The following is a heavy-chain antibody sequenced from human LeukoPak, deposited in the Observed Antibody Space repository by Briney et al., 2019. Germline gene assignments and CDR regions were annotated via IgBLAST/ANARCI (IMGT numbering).Heavy chain of an antibody. V-gene: IGHV3-7*01. CDR3: GRFGYVSAVDT. CDR1: GFAFSSYW. D-gene: IGHD2-15*01. CDR2: IEPAGSAT. Sequence: GGSLRLSCGASGFAFSSYWMTWLRQAPGKGLEFVPNIEPAGSATYYADSVKGRFTISRDNTKNLLYLQINSLTAEDSAVYHCGRFGYVSAVDTWGQGALVTVSS. J-gene: IGHJ5*02.